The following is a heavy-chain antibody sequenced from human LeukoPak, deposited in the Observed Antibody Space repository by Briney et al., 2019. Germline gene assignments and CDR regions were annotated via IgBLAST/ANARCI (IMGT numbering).Heavy chain of an antibody. CDR1: GFTFDDYA. D-gene: IGHD3-10*01. J-gene: IGHJ4*02. V-gene: IGHV3-43*02. CDR3: TKSILLWFGESTGFDY. CDR2: ISGDGGNA. Sequence: GGSLRLSCAASGFTFDDYAMHWVRQAPGKGLEWVSIISGDGGNAYYADSVKGRFTISRDNSHNSLYLQMNSLRTEDTALYYCTKSILLWFGESTGFDYWGQGTLVTVSS.